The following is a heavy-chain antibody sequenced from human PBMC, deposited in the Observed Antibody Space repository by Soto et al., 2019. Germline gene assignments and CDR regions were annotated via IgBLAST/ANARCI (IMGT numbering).Heavy chain of an antibody. J-gene: IGHJ6*02. V-gene: IGHV3-23*01. Sequence: GGSLRLSCAASGFTFSSYAMSWVRQAPGKGLEWVSAISGSGGSTYYADSVKGRFTISRDNSKNTLYRQMNSLRAEDTAVYYCAKDREATSWYATFYYYYYGMDVWGQGTTVTVSS. CDR3: AKDREATSWYATFYYYYYGMDV. CDR2: ISGSGGST. D-gene: IGHD6-13*01. CDR1: GFTFSSYA.